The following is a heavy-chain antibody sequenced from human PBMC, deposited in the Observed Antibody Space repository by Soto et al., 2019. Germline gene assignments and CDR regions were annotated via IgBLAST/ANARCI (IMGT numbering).Heavy chain of an antibody. CDR1: VFTFSSYA. J-gene: IGHJ6*02. V-gene: IGHV3-30-3*01. CDR2: ISYDGSNK. Sequence: WGSLRLSCSASVFTFSSYAMHWCRQAPGKGLEWVAVISYDGSNKYYADSVKGRFTISRDNSKNTLYLQMNSLRAEDTAVYYCARTYRYDFWSGYYERRPYYYGMDVWGQGTTVTVSS. CDR3: ARTYRYDFWSGYYERRPYYYGMDV. D-gene: IGHD3-3*01.